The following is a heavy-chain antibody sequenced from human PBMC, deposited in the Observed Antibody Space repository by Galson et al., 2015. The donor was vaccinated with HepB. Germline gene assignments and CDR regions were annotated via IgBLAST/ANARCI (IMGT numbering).Heavy chain of an antibody. D-gene: IGHD5-18*01. V-gene: IGHV3-23*01. CDR3: AKGYGLFDS. CDR2: ISGNGDST. Sequence: SLRLPCAASGFTFRNYAMSWVRQAPGRGLEWISGISGNGDSTFYADSVKGRFTVSRDNSNNMLYLQMNSLRAEDAGLYFCAKGYGLFDSWGQGILVTVSS. CDR1: GFTFRNYA. J-gene: IGHJ5*01.